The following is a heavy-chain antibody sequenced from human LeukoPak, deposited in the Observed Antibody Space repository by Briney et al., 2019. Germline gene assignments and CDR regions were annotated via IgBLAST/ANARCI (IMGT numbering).Heavy chain of an antibody. V-gene: IGHV3-48*01. CDR2: ISSSSSTI. CDR1: GFTFSSYS. CDR3: ARVKELLYYYGSGSPADY. D-gene: IGHD3-10*01. Sequence: GGSLRLSCAASGFTFSSYSMNWVRQAPGKGLEWVSSISSSSSTIYYADSVKGRFTISRDNAKNSLYLQMNSLRAEDTAVYYCARVKELLYYYGSGSPADYWGQGTLVTVSS. J-gene: IGHJ4*02.